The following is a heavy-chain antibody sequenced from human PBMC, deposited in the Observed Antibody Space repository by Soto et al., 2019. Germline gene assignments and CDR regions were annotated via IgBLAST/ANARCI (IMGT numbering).Heavy chain of an antibody. D-gene: IGHD1-26*01. CDR2: ISYDGSNK. CDR3: ASQRGLVGATTGYFDY. J-gene: IGHJ4*02. CDR1: GFTFSSYA. Sequence: QVQLVESGGGVVQPGRSLRLSCAASGFTFSSYAMHWVRQAPGKGLEWVAVISYDGSNKYYADSVNGRFTISRDNSKNTLYLQMNSLRAEDTAVYYCASQRGLVGATTGYFDYWGQGTLVTVSS. V-gene: IGHV3-30-3*01.